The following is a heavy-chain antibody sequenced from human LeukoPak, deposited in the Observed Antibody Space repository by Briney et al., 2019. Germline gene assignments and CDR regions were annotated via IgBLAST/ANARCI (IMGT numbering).Heavy chain of an antibody. CDR3: ARGIDPTYYYGSGSKYYFDY. J-gene: IGHJ4*02. Sequence: SETLSLTCTVSGGSISSGGYYWSWIRQHPGKGLEWIGYIYYSGSTYYNLSLKSRVTISVDTSKNQFSLKLSSVTAADTAVYYCARGIDPTYYYGSGSKYYFDYWGQGTLVTVSS. V-gene: IGHV4-31*03. CDR1: GGSISSGGYY. D-gene: IGHD3-10*01. CDR2: IYYSGST.